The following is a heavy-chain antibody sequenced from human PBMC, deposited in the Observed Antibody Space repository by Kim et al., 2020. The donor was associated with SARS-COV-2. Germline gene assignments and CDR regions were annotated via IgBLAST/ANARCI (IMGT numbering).Heavy chain of an antibody. CDR3: VGDDSRYYYDSSGYHPFDP. D-gene: IGHD3-22*01. J-gene: IGHJ5*02. Sequence: GRFTISRDNCKNTLYLQMNSLRAEDTAVYYCVGDDSRYYYDSSGYHPFDPWGQGTLVTVSS. V-gene: IGHV3-30*07.